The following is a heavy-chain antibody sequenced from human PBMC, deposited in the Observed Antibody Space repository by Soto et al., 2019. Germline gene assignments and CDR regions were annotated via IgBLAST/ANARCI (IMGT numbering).Heavy chain of an antibody. Sequence: GASVKVSCKASGYTFTSYGISWVRQAPGQGLEWMGWISAYNGNTNYAQKLQGRVTMTTDTSTSTAYMELRSLRSDDTAVYYCARVVATYPYYYYYYMDVWGKGTTVTVSS. CDR1: GYTFTSYG. V-gene: IGHV1-18*01. D-gene: IGHD5-12*01. CDR3: ARVVATYPYYYYYYMDV. J-gene: IGHJ6*03. CDR2: ISAYNGNT.